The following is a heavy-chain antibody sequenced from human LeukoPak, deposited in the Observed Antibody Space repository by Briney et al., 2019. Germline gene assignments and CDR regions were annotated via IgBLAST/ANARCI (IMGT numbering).Heavy chain of an antibody. CDR3: ARGLVVVAATRWFDP. Sequence: SETLSLTCAVSGYSISSGYYWGWIRQPPGKGLEWIGSIYHSGSTYYNPSLKSRVTISVDTSKNQFSLKLSSVTAADTAVYYCARGLVVVAATRWFDPWGQGTQVTVSS. CDR1: GYSISSGYY. J-gene: IGHJ5*02. D-gene: IGHD2-15*01. V-gene: IGHV4-38-2*01. CDR2: IYHSGST.